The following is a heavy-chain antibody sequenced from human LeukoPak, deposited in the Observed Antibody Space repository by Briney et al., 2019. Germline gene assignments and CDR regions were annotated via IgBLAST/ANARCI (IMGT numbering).Heavy chain of an antibody. CDR2: IKQDGSEK. V-gene: IGHV3-7*01. CDR3: ARDSYYDFWSGYSHYYMDV. CDR1: GFTFSSYW. Sequence: GGSLRLSCVASGFTFSSYWMSWVRQAPGKGLEWVANIKQDGSEKYYVDSVKGRFTISRDNAKNSLYLQMNSLRAEDTAVYYCARDSYYDFWSGYSHYYMDVWGKGTTVTVSS. D-gene: IGHD3-3*01. J-gene: IGHJ6*03.